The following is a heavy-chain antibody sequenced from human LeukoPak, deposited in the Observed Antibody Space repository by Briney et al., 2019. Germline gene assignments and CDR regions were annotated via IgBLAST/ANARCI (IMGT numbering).Heavy chain of an antibody. CDR2: IYHSGST. CDR3: ARVEPPGAFDI. Sequence: SETLSLTCTVSGYSISSGYYWGWIRQPPGKGLEWIGSIYHSGSTYYNPSLKSRVTISVDTSKNQFSLKLSSVTAADTAVYYCARVEPPGAFDIWGQGTMVTVSS. CDR1: GYSISSGYY. V-gene: IGHV4-38-2*02. D-gene: IGHD1-1*01. J-gene: IGHJ3*02.